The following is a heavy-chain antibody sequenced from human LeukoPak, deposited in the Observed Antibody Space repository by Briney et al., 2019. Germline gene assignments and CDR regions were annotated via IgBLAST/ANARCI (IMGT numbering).Heavy chain of an antibody. V-gene: IGHV3-21*01. D-gene: IGHD2-8*01. CDR1: GFTFSSYS. CDR3: ARDGNGNAFDI. Sequence: GGSLRLSCAASGFTFSSYSMNWVRQAPGKGLEWVSSISSSSSYIYYADSVKGRFTISRDTAKNSLYLQMNSLRAEDTAVYYCARDGNGNAFDIWGQGTMVTVSS. J-gene: IGHJ3*02. CDR2: ISSSSSYI.